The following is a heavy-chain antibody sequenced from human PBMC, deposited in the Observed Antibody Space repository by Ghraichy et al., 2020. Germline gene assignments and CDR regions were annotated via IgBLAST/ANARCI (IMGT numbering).Heavy chain of an antibody. V-gene: IGHV4-4*07. CDR3: ARVETVAAVGFDY. Sequence: ESLNISCTVSGGSISSYYWSWIRQPAGKGLEWIGRIYTSGSTNYNPSLKSRVTMSVDTSKNQFSLKLSSVTAADTAVYYCARVETVAAVGFDYWGQGTLVTVSS. J-gene: IGHJ4*02. CDR2: IYTSGST. CDR1: GGSISSYY. D-gene: IGHD6-19*01.